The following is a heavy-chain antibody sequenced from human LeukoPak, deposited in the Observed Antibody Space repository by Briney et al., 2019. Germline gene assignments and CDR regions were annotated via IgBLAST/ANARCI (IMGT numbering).Heavy chain of an antibody. CDR2: MNPNRGNT. D-gene: IGHD3-3*01. Sequence: ASVTVSCKASGDTFTSYDSNWVRQAPGQGLEWMGWMNPNRGNTGYAQKFQGRVTITRNTSISTAYMELSSLRSEDTGVYYCARMIRDYDFWSGSPYYYYMDVWGKGTTVTVSS. V-gene: IGHV1-8*03. CDR1: GDTFTSYD. CDR3: ARMIRDYDFWSGSPYYYYMDV. J-gene: IGHJ6*03.